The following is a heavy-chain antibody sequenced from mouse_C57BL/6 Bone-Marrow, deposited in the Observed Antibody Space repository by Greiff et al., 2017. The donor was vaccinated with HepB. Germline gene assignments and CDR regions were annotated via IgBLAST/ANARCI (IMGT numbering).Heavy chain of an antibody. J-gene: IGHJ3*01. Sequence: VQLQQSGAELVKPGASVKMSCKASGYTFTSYWITWVKQRPGQGLEWIGDIYPGSGSTNYNEKFKSKATLTLDTSSSTAYMQLSSLTSEDSAVYYCARKGKLRAWFAYWGQGTLVTVSA. D-gene: IGHD1-1*01. V-gene: IGHV1-55*01. CDR3: ARKGKLRAWFAY. CDR2: IYPGSGST. CDR1: GYTFTSYW.